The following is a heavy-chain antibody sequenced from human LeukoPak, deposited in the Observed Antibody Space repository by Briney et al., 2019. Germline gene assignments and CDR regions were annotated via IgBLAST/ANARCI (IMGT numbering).Heavy chain of an antibody. CDR1: GFSFSIYW. J-gene: IGHJ6*02. Sequence: PGGSLRLSCAASGFSFSIYWMNWVRRAPGKGLEWLANIKEDGSKTYYVDSVKGRFTISRDNAKNSLYLQMDSLRVEDTAVYYCARDPGRQYSSTADVWGQGTTVTVSS. V-gene: IGHV3-7*03. CDR2: IKEDGSKT. CDR3: ARDPGRQYSSTADV. D-gene: IGHD6-19*01.